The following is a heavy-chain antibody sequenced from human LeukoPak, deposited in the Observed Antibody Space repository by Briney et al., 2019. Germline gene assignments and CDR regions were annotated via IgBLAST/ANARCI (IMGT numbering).Heavy chain of an antibody. V-gene: IGHV3-23*01. J-gene: IGHJ4*02. CDR3: AKSPRSGYSSGWYYFDY. CDR1: GFTFSSYA. Sequence: TGRSLRLSCAASGFTFSSYAMTWVRQAPGKGLEWFSGISGSGASTYYADSVKGRFTISRDNSKNTLYLQMNSLRAEDTAVYYCAKSPRSGYSSGWYYFDYWGQGTLATVSS. D-gene: IGHD6-19*01. CDR2: ISGSGAST.